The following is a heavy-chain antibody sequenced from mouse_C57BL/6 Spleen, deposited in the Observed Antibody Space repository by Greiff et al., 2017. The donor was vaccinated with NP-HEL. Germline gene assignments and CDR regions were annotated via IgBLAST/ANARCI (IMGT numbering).Heavy chain of an antibody. CDR3: ASPLTTVPYYYAMDY. V-gene: IGHV1-26*01. Sequence: EVQLQQSGPELVKPGASVKISCKASGYTFTDYYMNWVKQSHGKSLEWIGDINPNNGGTSYNQKFKGKATLTVEKSSSTAYMELRSLTSEDSAVYYCASPLTTVPYYYAMDYWGQGTSVTVSS. J-gene: IGHJ4*01. CDR2: INPNNGGT. D-gene: IGHD1-1*01. CDR1: GYTFTDYY.